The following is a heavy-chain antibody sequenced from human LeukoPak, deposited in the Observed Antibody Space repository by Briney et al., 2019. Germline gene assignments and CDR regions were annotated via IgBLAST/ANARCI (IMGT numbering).Heavy chain of an antibody. V-gene: IGHV4-59*12. CDR3: ARDRGGYTYSHDY. D-gene: IGHD5-18*01. Sequence: SETLSLTCTVSGGSISSYYWSWIRQPPGKGLEWIGYIYYSGSTNYNPSLKSRVTISVDTSKNQLSLRLNFVTAADTAVYYCARDRGGYTYSHDYWGQGTLVTVSS. J-gene: IGHJ4*02. CDR2: IYYSGST. CDR1: GGSISSYY.